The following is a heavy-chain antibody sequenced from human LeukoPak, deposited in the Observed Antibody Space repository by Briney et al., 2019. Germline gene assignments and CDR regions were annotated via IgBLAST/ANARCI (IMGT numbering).Heavy chain of an antibody. V-gene: IGHV3-21*01. CDR2: ISSSSSYI. CDR1: GFSFSTYS. Sequence: PGGSLRLSCAASGFSFSTYSMNWVRQAPGKGLEWVSFISSSSSYIYYADSVTGRFTISRDNAKNSLYLQMNSLRAEDTAVYYCATVVDGYNLSWGQGTLVTVSS. CDR3: ATVVDGYNLS. J-gene: IGHJ1*01. D-gene: IGHD5-24*01.